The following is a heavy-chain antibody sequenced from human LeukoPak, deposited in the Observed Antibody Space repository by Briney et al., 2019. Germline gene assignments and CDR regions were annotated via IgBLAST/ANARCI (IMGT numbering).Heavy chain of an antibody. CDR3: ARDRGNLGMATIFSNWFDP. Sequence: ASVKVSCKASGGTFSSYAISWVRQAPGQGLEWMGIINPSGGSTSYAQKFQGRVTMTRDTSTSTVYMELSSLRSEDTAVYYCARDRGNLGMATIFSNWFDPWGQGTLVTVSS. J-gene: IGHJ5*02. V-gene: IGHV1-46*01. CDR2: INPSGGST. CDR1: GGTFSSYA. D-gene: IGHD5-24*01.